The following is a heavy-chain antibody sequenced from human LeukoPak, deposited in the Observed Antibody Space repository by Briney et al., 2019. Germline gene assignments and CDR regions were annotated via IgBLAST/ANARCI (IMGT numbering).Heavy chain of an antibody. Sequence: GGSLRLSCAASAFTFRSFGMQWVRQAPGKGLEWVAFISSDGGHVYYADSVNGRFSISRDNFKATLYLQMNSLRPEDTAVYYCAKGQQGHMWLDNWGQGTLVIVSS. J-gene: IGHJ4*02. V-gene: IGHV3-30*18. CDR2: ISSDGGHV. CDR1: AFTFRSFG. CDR3: AKGQQGHMWLDN. D-gene: IGHD6-13*01.